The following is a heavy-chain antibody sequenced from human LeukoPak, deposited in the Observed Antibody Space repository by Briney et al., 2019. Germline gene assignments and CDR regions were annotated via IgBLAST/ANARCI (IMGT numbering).Heavy chain of an antibody. CDR2: ISSSGSTI. CDR1: GFTFSSYE. J-gene: IGHJ4*02. Sequence: GGSLRLPCAASGFTFSSYEMNWVRQAPGKGLDWVSYISSSGSTIYYADSVKGRFTISRDNAKNSLYLQMNSLRAEDTAVYYCARVGTGYYKGDYFDYWGQGTLVTVSS. D-gene: IGHD3-9*01. V-gene: IGHV3-48*03. CDR3: ARVGTGYYKGDYFDY.